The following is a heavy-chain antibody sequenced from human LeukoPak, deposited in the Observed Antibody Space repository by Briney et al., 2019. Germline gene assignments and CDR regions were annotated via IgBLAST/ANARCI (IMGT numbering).Heavy chain of an antibody. Sequence: GGSLRLSCAASGFNFSTYGIHWVRQAPGKGLEWVAVIWYDGSNKYYADSVKGRFTTSRDNSKNTLYLQMNSLRAEDTAVYYCARGRYNWNDVLDYWGQGTLVTVSS. CDR1: GFNFSTYG. J-gene: IGHJ4*02. V-gene: IGHV3-33*08. CDR2: IWYDGSNK. CDR3: ARGRYNWNDVLDY. D-gene: IGHD1-1*01.